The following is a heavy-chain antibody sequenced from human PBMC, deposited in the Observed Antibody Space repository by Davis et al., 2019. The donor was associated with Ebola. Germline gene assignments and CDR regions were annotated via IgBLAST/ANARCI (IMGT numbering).Heavy chain of an antibody. D-gene: IGHD4-17*01. Sequence: GGSLRLSCAASGFTVSSNYMSWVRQAPGKGLEWVSVIYSGGNTIYADSVKCRLTISRDISENTLYLQMNNLRDEDTAMYYCVQHGPGDFWYFGLWGRGTLVTVSS. CDR1: GFTVSSNY. V-gene: IGHV3-53*01. J-gene: IGHJ2*01. CDR2: IYSGGNT. CDR3: VQHGPGDFWYFGL.